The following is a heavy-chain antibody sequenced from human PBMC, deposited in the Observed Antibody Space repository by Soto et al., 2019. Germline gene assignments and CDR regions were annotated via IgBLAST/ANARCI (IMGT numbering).Heavy chain of an antibody. J-gene: IGHJ4*02. CDR1: GFTFTSSA. V-gene: IGHV1-58*01. CDR2: IVVGSGNT. CDR3: AALGYCSGGSCYRRIDY. D-gene: IGHD2-15*01. Sequence: QMQLVQSGPEVKKPGTSVKVSCKASGFTFTSSAVQWVRQARGQRLEWIGWIVVGSGNTNYAQKFQERVTITRDMSTSTAYMELSSLRSEDTAVYYCAALGYCSGGSCYRRIDYWGQGTLVTVSS.